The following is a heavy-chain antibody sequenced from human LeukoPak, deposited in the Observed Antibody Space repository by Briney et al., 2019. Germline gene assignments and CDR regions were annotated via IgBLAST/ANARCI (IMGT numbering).Heavy chain of an antibody. CDR2: IKQDGSEK. V-gene: IGHV3-7*01. CDR3: AKDSNDRQYSGLDY. J-gene: IGHJ4*02. CDR1: GFTFSSYW. Sequence: GGSLRLSCAASGFTFSSYWMSWVRQAPGKGLEWVANIKQDGSEKYYVDSVKGRFTISRDNAKNSLYLQMNSLRAEDTAVYYCAKDSNDRQYSGLDYWGQGTLVTVSS. D-gene: IGHD6-6*01.